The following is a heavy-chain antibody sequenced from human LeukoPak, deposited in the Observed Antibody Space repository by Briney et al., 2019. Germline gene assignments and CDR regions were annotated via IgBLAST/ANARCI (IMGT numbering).Heavy chain of an antibody. Sequence: GGSLRLSCAASGFTFSSYWMRWVRQAPGKGLVWVSRIKSDGSTNYADSVKGRFTISRDNAKNTVSLQMNSLRAEDTGVYYCARAPSEIGGYYPEYFRHWGQGTLVTVSS. CDR2: IKSDGST. J-gene: IGHJ1*01. V-gene: IGHV3-74*01. CDR1: GFTFSSYW. D-gene: IGHD3-22*01. CDR3: ARAPSEIGGYYPEYFRH.